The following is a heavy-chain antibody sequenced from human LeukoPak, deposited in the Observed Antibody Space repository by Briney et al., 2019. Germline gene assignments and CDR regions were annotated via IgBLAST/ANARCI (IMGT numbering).Heavy chain of an antibody. D-gene: IGHD3-16*01. V-gene: IGHV3-30*02. J-gene: IGHJ3*01. CDR2: IRFDGTNK. Sequence: PRGSLTLSCAASGFNFSSYGMHWGRQAPGKGLEWVTFIRFDGTNKYYADSVKGRFTISRDNSKNILYLQMNSMRGDDTAVYYCAKPASMGATSSAFEFWGQGTMVSVSS. CDR1: GFNFSSYG. CDR3: AKPASMGATSSAFEF.